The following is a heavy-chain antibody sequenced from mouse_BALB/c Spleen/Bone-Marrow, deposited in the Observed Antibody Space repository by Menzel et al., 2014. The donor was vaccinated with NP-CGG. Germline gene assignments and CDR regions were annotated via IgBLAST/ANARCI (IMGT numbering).Heavy chain of an antibody. V-gene: IGHV1-63*02. CDR3: ARVHFFDY. J-gene: IGHJ2*01. CDR2: IYPGGGYT. CDR1: GYTFTNYW. Sequence: QVQLQQSGAELVRPGTSVKMSCKAAGYTFTNYWIGWVTQRPGHGLEWIGDIYPGGGYTNYNEKFKGKATLTADTSSITAYMQLGSLTSEDSTIYYCARVHFFDYWGQGTPLTVSS.